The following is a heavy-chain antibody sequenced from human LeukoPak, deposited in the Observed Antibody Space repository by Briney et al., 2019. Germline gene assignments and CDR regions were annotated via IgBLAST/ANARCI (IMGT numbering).Heavy chain of an antibody. V-gene: IGHV3-48*01. J-gene: IGHJ4*02. CDR1: GFTFSSYS. CDR3: ARGGITIFGVITS. Sequence: GGSLRLSCAASGFTFSSYSMNWVRQAPGKGLEWVSYISSSSSTIYYADSVKGRFTISRDNAKNSLYLQMNSLRAEDTAVYYCARGGITIFGVITSWGQGTLVTVSS. CDR2: ISSSSSTI. D-gene: IGHD3-3*01.